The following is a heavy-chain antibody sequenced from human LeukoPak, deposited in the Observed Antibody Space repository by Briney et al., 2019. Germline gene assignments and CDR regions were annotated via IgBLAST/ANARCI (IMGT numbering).Heavy chain of an antibody. D-gene: IGHD6-19*01. CDR1: GFTFSSYE. Sequence: PGGSLRLSCAASGFTFSSYELNWVRQAPGKGLEWVSYISDTGSTIYYADSVEGRFTISRDNAKNSLYLQMNSLRAEDTAVYYCARDGGGSGWRYYYYYYMDVWGKGTTVTVSS. V-gene: IGHV3-48*03. CDR3: ARDGGGSGWRYYYYYYMDV. J-gene: IGHJ6*03. CDR2: ISDTGSTI.